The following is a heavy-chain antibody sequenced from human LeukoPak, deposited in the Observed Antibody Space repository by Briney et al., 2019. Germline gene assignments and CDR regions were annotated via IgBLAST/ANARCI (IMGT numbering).Heavy chain of an antibody. D-gene: IGHD3-10*01. J-gene: IGHJ2*01. CDR3: AKGVMVRGVGGYWYFDL. V-gene: IGHV3-48*03. CDR1: GFTFSSYE. Sequence: PGGSLRLSCAASGFTFSSYEMNWVRQAPGKGLEWVSYISSSGSTIYYADSVKGRFTISRDNAKNTLYLQMNSLRAEDTAVYSCAKGVMVRGVGGYWYFDLWGRGTLVTVSS. CDR2: ISSSGSTI.